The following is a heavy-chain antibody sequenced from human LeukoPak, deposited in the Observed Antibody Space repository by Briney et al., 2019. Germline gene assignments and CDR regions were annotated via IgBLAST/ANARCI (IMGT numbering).Heavy chain of an antibody. J-gene: IGHJ6*03. CDR2: ITSSGTYI. Sequence: PGGSLRLSCAASGFTFSNYNMNWVRQAPGKAMEWVSSITSSGTYIFYADSVKGRFTIPRDNAKNSLYLQMDSLGPEDTAVYYCARDPYSGNYGNDYYYYMDVWGKGTTVTISS. V-gene: IGHV3-21*01. D-gene: IGHD1-26*01. CDR1: GFTFSNYN. CDR3: ARDPYSGNYGNDYYYYMDV.